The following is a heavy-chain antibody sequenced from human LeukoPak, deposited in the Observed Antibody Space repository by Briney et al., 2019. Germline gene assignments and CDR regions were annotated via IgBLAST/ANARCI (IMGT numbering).Heavy chain of an antibody. V-gene: IGHV3-30*02. CDR3: AKDRAARLLGTFDY. Sequence: GGSLRLSCAASGFTFSNYGIHWVRQAPGKGLEWVAFIRYDGSSKYYADSVKGRFTISRDNSKNTLYLQMNSLRAEDTAVYYCAKDRAARLLGTFDYWGQGTLVTVSS. J-gene: IGHJ4*02. CDR1: GFTFSNYG. D-gene: IGHD6-6*01. CDR2: IRYDGSSK.